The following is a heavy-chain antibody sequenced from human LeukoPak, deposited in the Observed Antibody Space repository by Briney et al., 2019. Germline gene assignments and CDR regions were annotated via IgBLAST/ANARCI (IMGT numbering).Heavy chain of an antibody. J-gene: IGHJ4*02. D-gene: IGHD2-21*01. CDR3: ASFYQAYYFDY. Sequence: SETLSLTCTVSGGSISGGDYYWSWVRQPPGKGLECIGYIFYSGSTYHNPSLKSRVTISVDTSKSQFSLKVSSVTDADTAVYYCASFYQAYYFDYWGLGTLVTVSS. CDR1: GGSISGGDYY. CDR2: IFYSGST. V-gene: IGHV4-30-4*01.